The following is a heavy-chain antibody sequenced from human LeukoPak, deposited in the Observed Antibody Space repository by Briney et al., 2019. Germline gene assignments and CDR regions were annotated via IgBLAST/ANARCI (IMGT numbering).Heavy chain of an antibody. J-gene: IGHJ4*02. CDR3: ARGWLPFDY. D-gene: IGHD5-12*01. CDR1: GFTFSSYW. V-gene: IGHV3-74*01. Sequence: GGSLRLSCAASGFTFSSYWMYWVRQAPGKGPVWVSHINSDATSTGYADSVKGRFTISRDNAQNTLYLQMNSLRVEDTAVYYCARGWLPFDYWGQGTLVTVSS. CDR2: INSDATST.